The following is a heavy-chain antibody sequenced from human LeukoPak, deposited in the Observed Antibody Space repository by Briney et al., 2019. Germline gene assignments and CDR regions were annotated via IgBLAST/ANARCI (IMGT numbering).Heavy chain of an antibody. CDR2: IYSGGST. CDR1: GFTVSSNY. Sequence: GESPRLSCAASGFTVSSNYMSWVRQAPGKGLEWVSVIYSGGSTNYADSVKGRFTISRDISKNTLYLQMNSLRAEDTAVYYCARQRDHGGTLDYWGQGTVVTVPS. D-gene: IGHD4-23*01. J-gene: IGHJ4*02. CDR3: ARQRDHGGTLDY. V-gene: IGHV3-66*04.